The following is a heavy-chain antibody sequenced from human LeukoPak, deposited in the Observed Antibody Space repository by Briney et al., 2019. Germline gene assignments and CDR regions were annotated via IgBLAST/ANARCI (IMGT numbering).Heavy chain of an antibody. J-gene: IGHJ4*02. V-gene: IGHV3-30-3*01. CDR1: GFTFSSHA. CDR3: ARHFLAAAGSKGPPDY. Sequence: PGGSLRLSCAASGFTFSSHAMHWVRQAPGKGLEWVAIISYDGNNKYYADSVKGRFTISRDNSKNTLYLQMNSLRAEDTAVYYCARHFLAAAGSKGPPDYWGQGTLVTVSS. CDR2: ISYDGNNK. D-gene: IGHD6-13*01.